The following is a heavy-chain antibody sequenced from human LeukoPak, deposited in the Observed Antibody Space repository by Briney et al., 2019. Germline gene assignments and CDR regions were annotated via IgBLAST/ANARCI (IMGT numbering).Heavy chain of an antibody. CDR1: GYTLTELS. CDR3: ATFYYYDSSGYPFEMDV. Sequence: ASVKVSCKVSGYTLTELSMHWVRQAPGKGLEWMGGFDPEDGETTYAQKFQGRVTMTEDTSTDTAYMELSSLRSEDTAVYYCATFYYYDSSGYPFEMDVWGQGTTVTVSS. V-gene: IGHV1-24*01. J-gene: IGHJ6*02. D-gene: IGHD3-22*01. CDR2: FDPEDGET.